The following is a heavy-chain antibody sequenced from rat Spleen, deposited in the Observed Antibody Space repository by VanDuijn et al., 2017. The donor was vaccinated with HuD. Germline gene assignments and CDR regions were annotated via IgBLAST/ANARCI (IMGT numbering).Heavy chain of an antibody. J-gene: IGHJ3*01. CDR2: ISTGGGNT. Sequence: EVQLVESGGGLVQPGRSMKLSCAASGFTFSNYYMAWVRQAPTKGLEWVASISTGGGNTYYRDSVKGRFTISRDNAKSTLYLQMDSLRSEDTATYYCARARGEYWYFDFWGQGTLVTVSS. CDR3: ARARGEYWYFDF. CDR1: GFTFSNYY. D-gene: IGHD4-2*01. V-gene: IGHV5-25*01.